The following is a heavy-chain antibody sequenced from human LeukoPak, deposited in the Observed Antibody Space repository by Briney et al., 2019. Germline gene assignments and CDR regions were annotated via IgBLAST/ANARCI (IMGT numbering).Heavy chain of an antibody. Sequence: PVGSLRLSCAASGFTFSSYGMHWVRQAPGKGLEWVAFIRYDGSNKYYADSVKGRFTISRDNSKNTLYLQMNSLRAEDTAVYYCAKGTRWYPFYWGQGTLVTVSS. CDR3: AKGTRWYPFY. D-gene: IGHD6-13*01. CDR2: IRYDGSNK. V-gene: IGHV3-30*02. CDR1: GFTFSSYG. J-gene: IGHJ4*02.